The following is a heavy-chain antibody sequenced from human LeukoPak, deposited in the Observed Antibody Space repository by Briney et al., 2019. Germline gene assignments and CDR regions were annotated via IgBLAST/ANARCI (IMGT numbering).Heavy chain of an antibody. J-gene: IGHJ4*02. CDR3: ARDVRTINVLTGYYRPYYFDY. CDR1: GGPVSSGSYY. CDR2: IYHTGST. Sequence: SETLSLTCTVSGGPVSSGSYYWSWIRQPPGKGLEWIGHIYHTGSTNYNPSLKSRVTISLDTSKNQFSLKLTSVSAADTAVYYCARDVRTINVLTGYYRPYYFDYWGQGTLVTVSS. V-gene: IGHV4-61*01. D-gene: IGHD3-9*01.